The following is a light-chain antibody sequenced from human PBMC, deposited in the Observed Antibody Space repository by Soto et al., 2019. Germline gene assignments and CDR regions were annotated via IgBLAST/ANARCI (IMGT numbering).Light chain of an antibody. CDR3: AAWDDSLSGRV. CDR2: NND. J-gene: IGLJ3*02. V-gene: IGLV1-47*02. Sequence: QSVLTQPPSASGTPGQRVTMSCSGSGSNIGPNYVYWFQQFPGTAPKLLIYNNDQRPSGVPDLFSGSKSGTSASLDISGRRSEDEADYYCAAWDDSLSGRVFGGGTKLTVL. CDR1: GSNIGPNY.